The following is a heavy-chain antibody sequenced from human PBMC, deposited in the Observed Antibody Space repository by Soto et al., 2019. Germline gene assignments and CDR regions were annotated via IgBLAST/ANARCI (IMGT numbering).Heavy chain of an antibody. V-gene: IGHV1-18*01. CDR3: ARGGYYDSSGSRNYYYYGMNV. J-gene: IGHJ6*02. D-gene: IGHD3-22*01. Sequence: ASVKVSCKGSGYTFTSYGINWVRQAPGQGLEWLGWISAYDGNTNYAQILQGRVSMTTDTSTNTAYMEVRSLRSDDTAVYYCARGGYYDSSGSRNYYYYGMNVWGQGTTVTVSS. CDR1: GYTFTSYG. CDR2: ISAYDGNT.